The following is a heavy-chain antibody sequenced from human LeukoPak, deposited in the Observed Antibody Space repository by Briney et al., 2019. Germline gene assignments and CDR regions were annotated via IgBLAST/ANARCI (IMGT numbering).Heavy chain of an antibody. J-gene: IGHJ4*02. D-gene: IGHD3-3*01. CDR3: ATEYYGSLYNY. CDR1: GFTFSTYG. Sequence: NSGGSLRLSCAASGFTFSTYGMNWVRQAPGKGLEWVGHIKSKTDGGTTDYAAPVKGRFTISRDDSKNTLYLQMNSLKTEDTAVYYCATEYYGSLYNYWGQGTLVTVSS. V-gene: IGHV3-15*01. CDR2: IKSKTDGGTT.